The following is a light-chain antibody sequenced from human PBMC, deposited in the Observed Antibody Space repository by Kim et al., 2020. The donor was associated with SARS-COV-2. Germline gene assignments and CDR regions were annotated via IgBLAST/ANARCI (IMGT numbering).Light chain of an antibody. V-gene: IGLV3-21*04. Sequence: ATEQTARVTCGGNNMGGKDVHWYQQRPGQAPVLVIYYDTDRPSGIPERFSGSNSGNTATLTISRVEAGDEADYYCQVWDSGSDHAVFGGGTQLTVL. CDR3: QVWDSGSDHAV. J-gene: IGLJ2*01. CDR1: NMGGKD. CDR2: YDT.